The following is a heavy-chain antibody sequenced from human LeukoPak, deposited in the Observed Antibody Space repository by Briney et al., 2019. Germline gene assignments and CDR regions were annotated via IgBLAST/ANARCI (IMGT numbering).Heavy chain of an antibody. CDR3: ARTPCSGGSCYPDY. CDR1: GDSTSSGGFS. J-gene: IGHJ4*02. Sequence: SQTLSLTCAVSGDSTSSGGFSWSWIRQPPGKGLEWIGYIYHSGSTHYNPSLKSRITISVDRSKNQFSLNLTSVTAADTAVYYCARTPCSGGSCYPDYWGQGTLVTVSS. V-gene: IGHV4-30-2*01. D-gene: IGHD2-15*01. CDR2: IYHSGST.